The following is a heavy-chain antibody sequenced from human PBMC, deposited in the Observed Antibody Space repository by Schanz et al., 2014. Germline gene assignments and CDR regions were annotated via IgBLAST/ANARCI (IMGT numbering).Heavy chain of an antibody. D-gene: IGHD4-17*01. CDR3: VRDLGGDQTDY. Sequence: VQLLESGGGLVQPGGSLRISCAASGFTFSGYAMSWVRQAPGKGLEWVAATRYDGNNKYYVDSVKGRFTISRDNSKNTLYLQVNSLRAEDTAVYCGVRDLGGDQTDYGGQGTLVTVSS. CDR2: TRYDGNNK. CDR1: GFTFSGYA. J-gene: IGHJ4*02. V-gene: IGHV3-33*08.